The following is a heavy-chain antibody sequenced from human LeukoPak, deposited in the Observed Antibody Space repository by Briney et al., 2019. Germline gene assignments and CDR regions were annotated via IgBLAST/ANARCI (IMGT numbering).Heavy chain of an antibody. CDR2: IYYSGST. D-gene: IGHD5-12*01. J-gene: IGHJ4*02. V-gene: IGHV4-59*08. CDR3: ARLRGYSGYDYWGYFDY. CDR1: GGSISSYY. Sequence: PSETLSLTCTVSGGSISSYYWSWIRQPPGKGLEWIGYIYYSGSTNYNPSLKSRVTISVDTSKNQFSLKLSSVTAADTAVYYCARLRGYSGYDYWGYFDYWGQGTLVTVSS.